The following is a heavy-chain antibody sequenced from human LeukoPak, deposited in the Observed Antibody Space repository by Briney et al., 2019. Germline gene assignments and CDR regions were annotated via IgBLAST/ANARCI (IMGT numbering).Heavy chain of an antibody. V-gene: IGHV4-39*01. CDR2: IYYSGNT. J-gene: IGHJ4*02. Sequence: PSETLSLTCTVSGGSISSSNYYWDSIRQPPGKGLEWIGSIYYSGNTYYNPSLKSRVTISVDTSKNQFSLKLNSVTVADTAVYYCARRGYCSGGSCYVSYWGQGTLVTVSS. CDR3: ARRGYCSGGSCYVSY. CDR1: GGSISSSNYY. D-gene: IGHD2-15*01.